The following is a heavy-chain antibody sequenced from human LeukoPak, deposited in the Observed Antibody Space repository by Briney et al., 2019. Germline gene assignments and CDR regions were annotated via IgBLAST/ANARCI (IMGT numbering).Heavy chain of an antibody. Sequence: GESLKISCKVSGYSFTSYCIGWVRQVPGKGLEWMGIIYPGDSGPTYSPSFQGQVTISVDKSINAAYLQWSSLQASDTAMYYCGMSGDRVPLQDDVFDVWGQGTMVTVST. D-gene: IGHD1-26*01. CDR3: GMSGDRVPLQDDVFDV. J-gene: IGHJ3*01. CDR1: GYSFTSYC. V-gene: IGHV5-51*01. CDR2: IYPGDSGP.